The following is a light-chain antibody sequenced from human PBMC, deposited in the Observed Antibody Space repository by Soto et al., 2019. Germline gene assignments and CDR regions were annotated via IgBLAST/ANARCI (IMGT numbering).Light chain of an antibody. J-gene: IGLJ7*01. CDR1: SGSVSITSY. Sequence: QAVVTQEPSISVCPGGTVTLTCGLTSGSVSITSYPSWFQQTPGQAPRTLIYSTNTRSSGVSDRFSGSILGSKAALTIRGAHAADESHYYCALYLGGGITVFGGGTQLTVL. V-gene: IGLV8-61*01. CDR3: ALYLGGGITV. CDR2: STN.